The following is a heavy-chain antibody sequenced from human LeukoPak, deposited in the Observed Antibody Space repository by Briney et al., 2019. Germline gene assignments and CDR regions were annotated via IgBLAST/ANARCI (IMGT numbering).Heavy chain of an antibody. CDR2: ISSSSSYI. Sequence: GGSLRLSCAASGFTFRRYSMNWVRQAPGKGLECLSSISSSSSYIYYADSVKGRFTISRDNAKNSLYLKMNSLRAEDTAVYYCAGVISAAAPMFDPWGQGTLVTVSS. D-gene: IGHD6-13*01. J-gene: IGHJ5*02. CDR1: GFTFRRYS. V-gene: IGHV3-21*01. CDR3: AGVISAAAPMFDP.